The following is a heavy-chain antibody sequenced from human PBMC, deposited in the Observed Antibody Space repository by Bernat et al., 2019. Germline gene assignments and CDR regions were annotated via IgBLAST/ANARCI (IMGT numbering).Heavy chain of an antibody. J-gene: IGHJ4*02. Sequence: QVQLVESVGGVVQPGRSLRLSCAASGFTFSSYGMHWVRQAPGKGLEWVAVIWYDGSNKYYADSVKGRFTISRDNSKNTLYLQMNSLRAEDTAVYYCARSGGVTRLAYYFDYWGQGTLVTVSS. D-gene: IGHD2-21*02. CDR2: IWYDGSNK. CDR3: ARSGGVTRLAYYFDY. V-gene: IGHV3-33*01. CDR1: GFTFSSYG.